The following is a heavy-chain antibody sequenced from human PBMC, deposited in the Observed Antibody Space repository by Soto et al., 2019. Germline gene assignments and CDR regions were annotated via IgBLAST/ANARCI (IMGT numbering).Heavy chain of an antibody. CDR2: IYLDDYK. J-gene: IGHJ6*02. CDR3: IQSRCGGDCLQSYASYYYYGMDV. D-gene: IGHD2-21*02. Sequence: SGPTLVNPTQTLTLTCTFSAFSLSTGGVGVGWIRKPPGKALEWLALIYLDDYKRYSPSLRSRLIITKDTSKNQVVLTMINMDPVDTATYYCIQSRCGGDCLQSYASYYYYGMDVWGQGTTVTVSS. V-gene: IGHV2-5*02. CDR1: AFSLSTGGVG.